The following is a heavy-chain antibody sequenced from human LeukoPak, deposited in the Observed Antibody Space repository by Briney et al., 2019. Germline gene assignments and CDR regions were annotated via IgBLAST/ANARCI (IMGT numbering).Heavy chain of an antibody. CDR3: AKRGVVIRVILVGFHKEAYYFDS. Sequence: GVSLRLSCAVSGITLSNYGMSWVRQAPGKGLEWVAGISDSSGRTNYADSVKGRFTISRDNPKNTLYLQMNSLRAEDTAVYFCAKRGVVIRVILVGFHKEAYYFDSWGQGALVTVSS. J-gene: IGHJ4*02. CDR1: GITLSNYG. D-gene: IGHD3-22*01. CDR2: ISDSSGRT. V-gene: IGHV3-23*01.